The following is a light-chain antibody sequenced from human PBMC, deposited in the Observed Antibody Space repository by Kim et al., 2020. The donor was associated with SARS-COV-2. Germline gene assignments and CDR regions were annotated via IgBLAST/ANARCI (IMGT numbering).Light chain of an antibody. Sequence: SSELTQDPAVSVALGQTVRITCQGDSLRSYYASWYQQKPGQAPVLVIYGKNNRPSGIPDRFSGSSSGNTASLTITGAQAEDEADYYCNSRDSSGNWVFGGGTKLTDL. CDR1: SLRSYY. J-gene: IGLJ3*02. V-gene: IGLV3-19*01. CDR2: GKN. CDR3: NSRDSSGNWV.